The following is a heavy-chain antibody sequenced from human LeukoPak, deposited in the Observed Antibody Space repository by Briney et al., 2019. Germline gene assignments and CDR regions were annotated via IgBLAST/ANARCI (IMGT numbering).Heavy chain of an antibody. CDR1: GGTCTSCA. D-gene: IGHD6-19*01. CDR3: ARDQPLDSGWYEEYYFDY. V-gene: IGHV1-69*06. CDR2: MIPIFGTA. Sequence: SETVSCKASGGTCTSCAISWVRKAPRQGLEWVGGMIPIFGTANYAQRFQGRVTITSDKSTSTAYMELSSLRSEDAAVYYCARDQPLDSGWYEEYYFDYWGQGTLVTVSS. J-gene: IGHJ4*02.